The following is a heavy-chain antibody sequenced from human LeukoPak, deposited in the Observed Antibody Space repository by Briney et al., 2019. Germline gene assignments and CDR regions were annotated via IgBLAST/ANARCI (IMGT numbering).Heavy chain of an antibody. J-gene: IGHJ4*02. CDR3: ATIGSGYYIYFDY. D-gene: IGHD3-22*01. CDR2: IYYSGST. CDR1: GGSISSYY. Sequence: PSETLSLTCTVSGGSISSYYWSRIRQPPGKGLEWIGYIYYSGSTNYNPSLKSRVTISVDTSKNQFSLKLSSVTAADTAVYYCATIGSGYYIYFDYWGQGTLVTVSS. V-gene: IGHV4-59*01.